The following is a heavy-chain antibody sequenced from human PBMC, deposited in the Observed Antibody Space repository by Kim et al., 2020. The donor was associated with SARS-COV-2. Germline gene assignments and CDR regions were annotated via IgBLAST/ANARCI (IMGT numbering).Heavy chain of an antibody. CDR2: IKQDGSER. CDR1: GFTFSSYW. CDR3: ARSRSSWSDAFDI. Sequence: GGSLRLSCAASGFTFSSYWMSWVRQAPGKGLEWVANIKQDGSERYYVDSVKGRFTISRDNAKNSLYLQMNSLRAEDTAVYYCARSRSSWSDAFDIWGQGTMVTVSS. D-gene: IGHD6-13*01. V-gene: IGHV3-7*03. J-gene: IGHJ3*02.